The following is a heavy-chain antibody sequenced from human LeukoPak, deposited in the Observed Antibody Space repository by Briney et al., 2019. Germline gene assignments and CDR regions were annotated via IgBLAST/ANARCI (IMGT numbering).Heavy chain of an antibody. CDR1: GFTFSGFW. J-gene: IGHJ4*02. V-gene: IGHV3-7*03. CDR2: INSDGSEG. D-gene: IGHD2-21*02. Sequence: GGSLRLSCAVSGFTFSGFWMSWSRQAPGKGLEWVASINSDGSEGYYADVVKGRFTISRDNAKNSLYLQINSLRAEDTAVYYCARDQSYCGGDCYNFDYWGQGTLVTVSS. CDR3: ARDQSYCGGDCYNFDY.